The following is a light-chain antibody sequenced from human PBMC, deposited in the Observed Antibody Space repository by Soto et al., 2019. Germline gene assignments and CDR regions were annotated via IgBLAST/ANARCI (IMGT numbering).Light chain of an antibody. V-gene: IGKV3D-15*01. CDR2: GAS. J-gene: IGKJ2*01. CDR1: QSVSSN. Sequence: EIVMTQSPATLSVSPGERATLSCRASQSVSSNLAWYQQNPGQAPRLLIYGASTRATGIPARFSGSGSGTEFTLTISSLQSEDFEVYYCQQYNKWPPGTFGQGTKLEIK. CDR3: QQYNKWPPGT.